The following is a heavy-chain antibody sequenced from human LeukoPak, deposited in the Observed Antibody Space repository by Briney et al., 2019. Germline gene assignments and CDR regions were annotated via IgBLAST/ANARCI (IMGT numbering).Heavy chain of an antibody. CDR3: ARDMSEKYTADY. CDR1: GFXFRTHA. Sequence: GRSLRLSCAAYGFXFRTHAMHWVRQAPGKGQEWLAFISFDGNTKYYSDTVRGRFPISRDNSKNTVYLQMNSLRPEDTAVYYCARDMSEKYTADYWGQGTLVTVSS. CDR2: ISFDGNTK. D-gene: IGHD1-1*01. V-gene: IGHV3-30*01. J-gene: IGHJ4*02.